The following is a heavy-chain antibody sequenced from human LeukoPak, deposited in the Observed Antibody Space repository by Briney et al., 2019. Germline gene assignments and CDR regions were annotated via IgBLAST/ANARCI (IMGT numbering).Heavy chain of an antibody. CDR2: IYYSGST. V-gene: IGHV4-39*07. J-gene: IGHJ4*02. CDR1: GGSISSSSYY. CDR3: ARAISGYDVGIDY. Sequence: SETLSLTCTVSGGSISSSSYYWGWIRQPPGKGLEWIGSIYYSGSTYYNPSLKSRVTISVDTSKNQFSLKLSSVTAEDTAMYYCARAISGYDVGIDYWGQGTPVTVSS. D-gene: IGHD5-12*01.